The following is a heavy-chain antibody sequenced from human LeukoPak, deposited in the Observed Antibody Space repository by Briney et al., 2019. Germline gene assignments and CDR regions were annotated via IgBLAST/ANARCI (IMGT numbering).Heavy chain of an antibody. J-gene: IGHJ4*02. CDR2: IDQDGREK. D-gene: IGHD3-10*01. Sequence: PGGSLRLSCAASGFTFTIYCMSWVRQAPGKGLEWVANIDQDGREKSFVDSVKGRFSISRDNAKNTLHLQMNSLRVEDTAVYYCARTPDGADYWGQGTLVTVSS. V-gene: IGHV3-7*01. CDR1: GFTFTIYC. CDR3: ARTPDGADY.